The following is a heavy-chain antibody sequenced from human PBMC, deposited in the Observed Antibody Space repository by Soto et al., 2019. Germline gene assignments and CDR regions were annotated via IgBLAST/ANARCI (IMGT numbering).Heavy chain of an antibody. V-gene: IGHV1-2*02. J-gene: IGHJ5*02. CDR1: RYTFTGYY. CDR3: AREEGFRITMDRGRWFDP. Sequence: QIQLVQSGAEVKKPGASVKVSCRASRYTFTGYYLHWVRQAPGPGLEWMGWVNPISGDTNYAQKFQDRVIMTRDRSITTVHMELSRLRSDDTAVYYCAREEGFRITMDRGRWFDPWGQGTLVTVSS. CDR2: VNPISGDT. D-gene: IGHD3-10*01.